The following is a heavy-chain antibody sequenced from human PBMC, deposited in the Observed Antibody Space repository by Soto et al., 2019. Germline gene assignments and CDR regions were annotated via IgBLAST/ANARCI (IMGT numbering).Heavy chain of an antibody. CDR1: GYTFTGYY. D-gene: IGHD6-6*01. CDR3: ARDLFGYSSSPLAPGY. V-gene: IGHV1-2*02. CDR2: INPNSGGT. J-gene: IGHJ4*02. Sequence: ASVKVSCKASGYTFTGYYIHWVRQAPGQGLEWMGWINPNSGGTNYAQKFQGRVTMTRDTSISTAYMELSRLRSDDTAVYYCARDLFGYSSSPLAPGYWGQGTLVTV.